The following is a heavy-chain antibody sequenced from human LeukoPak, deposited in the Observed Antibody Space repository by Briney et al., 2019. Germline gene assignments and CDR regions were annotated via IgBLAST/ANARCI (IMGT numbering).Heavy chain of an antibody. CDR1: GYTFASYA. CDR2: INTNTGNP. J-gene: IGHJ6*02. D-gene: IGHD6-13*01. V-gene: IGHV7-4-1*02. Sequence: ASVKVSCKASGYTFASYAMNWVRQAPGQGLEWMGWINTNTGNPTYAQGFTGRFVFSLDTSVSTAYLQISSLKAEDTAVYYCASAYSSSWLPVSYYYYGMDVWGQGTTVTVSS. CDR3: ASAYSSSWLPVSYYYYGMDV.